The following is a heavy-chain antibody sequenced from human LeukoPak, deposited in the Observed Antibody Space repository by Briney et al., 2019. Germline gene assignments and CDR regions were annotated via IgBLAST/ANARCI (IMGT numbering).Heavy chain of an antibody. J-gene: IGHJ4*02. Sequence: SETLSLTCTVSGGSVSSYYWSWIRQPPGKGLEWIGYIYYSGSTNYNPSLKSRVTISVDTSKNQFSLKLSSVTAADTAVYYCARGHAPGYFDYWGQGTLVTVSS. V-gene: IGHV4-59*02. CDR1: GGSVSSYY. CDR3: ARGHAPGYFDY. CDR2: IYYSGST.